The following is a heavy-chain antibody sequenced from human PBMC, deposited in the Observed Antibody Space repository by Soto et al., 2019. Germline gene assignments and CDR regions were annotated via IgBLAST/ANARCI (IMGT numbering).Heavy chain of an antibody. V-gene: IGHV4-61*08. Sequence: SETLSLTCTVSGGSISSGGYYWICIRQHPGKGLEWIGYIYYSGSTNYNPSLKSRVTISVDTSKNQFSLKLSSVTAADTAVYYCARERPSAAMGMDIWGQGTTVTV. CDR3: ARERPSAAMGMDI. D-gene: IGHD2-2*01. CDR2: IYYSGST. CDR1: GGSISSGGYY. J-gene: IGHJ6*02.